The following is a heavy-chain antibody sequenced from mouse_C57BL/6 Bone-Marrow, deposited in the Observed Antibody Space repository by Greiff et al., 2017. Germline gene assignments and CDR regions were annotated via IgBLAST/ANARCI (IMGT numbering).Heavy chain of an antibody. CDR2: ISGGGGNT. D-gene: IGHD1-1*01. J-gene: IGHJ2*01. Sequence: EVQLVESGGGLVKPGGSLKLSCAASGFTFSSYTMSWVRQTPEKRLEWVAIISGGGGNTYYPDHVMGRFTISRANAKKTLYMQMSSLRSEDTALFYCARHAFYSYGSLIDYWGQGTTLTVSS. V-gene: IGHV5-9*01. CDR1: GFTFSSYT. CDR3: ARHAFYSYGSLIDY.